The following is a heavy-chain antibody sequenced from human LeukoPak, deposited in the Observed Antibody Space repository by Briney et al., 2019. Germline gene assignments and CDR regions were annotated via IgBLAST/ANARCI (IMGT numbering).Heavy chain of an antibody. D-gene: IGHD3-16*01. CDR3: AKNWGRGYYFDC. CDR1: GFTFSTYA. J-gene: IGHJ4*02. V-gene: IGHV3-23*01. CDR2: VSGSGDGT. Sequence: GGSLRLSCAASGFTFSTYAMSWVRQAPGKGLEWVSAVSGSGDGTFYADSVKGRFTISRDNSKDTLYLQTNSLRAEDTAAYYCAKNWGRGYYFDCWGQGTLVTVSS.